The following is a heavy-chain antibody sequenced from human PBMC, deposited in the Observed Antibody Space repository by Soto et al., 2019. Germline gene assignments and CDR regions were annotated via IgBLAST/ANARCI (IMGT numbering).Heavy chain of an antibody. Sequence: QVQLVQSGAEVKKPGASVKVSCKASGYTFTSYYIHWVRQAPGQGLEWMGIINPGGGSTGYAEKCQRKLTMTMDTTTSTGDVELNSPRSEDTAVYYCARGGVLVTAARSDWEFDLWGRGTLVTVSS. V-gene: IGHV1-46*01. J-gene: IGHJ2*01. CDR2: INPGGGST. CDR3: ARGGVLVTAARSDWEFDL. D-gene: IGHD2-15*01. CDR1: GYTFTSYY.